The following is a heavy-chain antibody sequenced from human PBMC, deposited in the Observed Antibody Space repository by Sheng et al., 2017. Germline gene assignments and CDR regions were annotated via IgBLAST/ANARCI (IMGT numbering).Heavy chain of an antibody. V-gene: IGHV1-69*04. Sequence: QVQLVQSGAEVKKPGSSVKVSCKASGGTFSSYAISWVRQAPGQGLEWMGGIIPILGIANYAQKFQGRVTITADKSTSTAYMELSSLRSEDTAVYYCARRPGIAARPGYFDYWGQGTLVTVSS. J-gene: IGHJ4*02. D-gene: IGHD6-6*01. CDR2: IIPILGIA. CDR1: GGTFSSYA. CDR3: ARRPGIAARPGYFDY.